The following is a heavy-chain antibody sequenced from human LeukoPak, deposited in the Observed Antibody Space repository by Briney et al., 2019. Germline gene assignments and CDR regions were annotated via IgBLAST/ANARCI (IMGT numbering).Heavy chain of an antibody. CDR1: GFTFNSYA. V-gene: IGHV3-23*01. D-gene: IGHD6-13*01. J-gene: IGHJ3*02. CDR3: ARARYSSTWYSAFDI. Sequence: GGSLRLSCAASGFTFNSYAMNWVRQPPGKGLEWVSAIIGSGGMTYYADSVKGRFTISRDNSKSTLYLQMNSLRAEDTAVYYCARARYSSTWYSAFDIWGQGTMVTVSS. CDR2: IIGSGGMT.